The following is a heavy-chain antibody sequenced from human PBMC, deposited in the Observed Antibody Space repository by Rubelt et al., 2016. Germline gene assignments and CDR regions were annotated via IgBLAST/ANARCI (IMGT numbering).Heavy chain of an antibody. V-gene: IGHV3-48*02. CDR2: ISGTGNVI. Sequence: NWVRQAPGKGLEWVAYISGTGNVIYYADSVKGRFTIFRDTAKNSLYLQMNSLRDEDTAVYYCARDRPRYYYYYMDVWGQGTLVTVSS. J-gene: IGHJ6*03. CDR3: ARDRPRYYYYYMDV.